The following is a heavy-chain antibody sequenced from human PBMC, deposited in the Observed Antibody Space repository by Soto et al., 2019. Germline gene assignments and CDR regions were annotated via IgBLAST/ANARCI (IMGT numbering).Heavy chain of an antibody. V-gene: IGHV3-23*01. Sequence: SLRLSCAASGFTFSSYAMSWVRQAPGKGLEWVSAISGSGGSTYYADSVKGRFTISRDNSKNTLYLQMNSLRAEDTAVYYCAKGDRITIFGVVISGNYYYGMDVWGQGTTVTVSS. CDR1: GFTFSSYA. CDR2: ISGSGGST. CDR3: AKGDRITIFGVVISGNYYYGMDV. J-gene: IGHJ6*02. D-gene: IGHD3-3*01.